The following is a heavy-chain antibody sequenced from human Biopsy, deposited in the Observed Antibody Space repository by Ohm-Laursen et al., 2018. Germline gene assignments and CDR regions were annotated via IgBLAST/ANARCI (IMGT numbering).Heavy chain of an antibody. CDR3: VRGRAY. CDR1: GFTVSTTY. J-gene: IGHJ4*02. V-gene: IGHV3-53*01. CDR2: IYLDGNT. Sequence: SLRLSCSASGFTVSTTYVSGVRQAPGKGLEWVSIIYLDGNTYYTDSVKGRFNIPRDNSKNALYLQMNSLRPADTAKYYCVRGRAYWGQGTLVTVSS.